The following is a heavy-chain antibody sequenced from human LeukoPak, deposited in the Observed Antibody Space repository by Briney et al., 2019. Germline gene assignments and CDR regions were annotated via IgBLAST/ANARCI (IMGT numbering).Heavy chain of an antibody. Sequence: GGSLRLSCAASGFTFSSYWMSWVRQAPGKGLEWLANIKQDGSEKYYVDSVKGRFTISRDNAKNSLYLQMNSLKTEDTAVYYCTRRGRVPYYDSSGYYSPYYFDYWGQGTLVTVSS. CDR1: GFTFSSYW. J-gene: IGHJ4*02. V-gene: IGHV3-7*03. CDR2: IKQDGSEK. D-gene: IGHD3-22*01. CDR3: TRRGRVPYYDSSGYYSPYYFDY.